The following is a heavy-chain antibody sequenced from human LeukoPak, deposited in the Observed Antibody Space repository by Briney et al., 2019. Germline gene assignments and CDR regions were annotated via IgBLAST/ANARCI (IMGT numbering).Heavy chain of an antibody. CDR2: MNPNSGNT. V-gene: IGHV1-8*02. D-gene: IGHD6-6*01. CDR3: ARGRWTLAARPKNYYGMDV. J-gene: IGHJ6*02. Sequence: ASVKVSCKASGYTFTSYPMHWVRQAPGQRLEWMGWMNPNSGNTGYAQKFQGRVTMTRNTSISTAYMELSSLRSEDTAVYYCARGRWTLAARPKNYYGMDVWGQGTTVTVSS. CDR1: GYTFTSYP.